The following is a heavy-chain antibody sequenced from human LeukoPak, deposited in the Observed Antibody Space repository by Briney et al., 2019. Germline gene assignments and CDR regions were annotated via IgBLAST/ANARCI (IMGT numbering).Heavy chain of an antibody. V-gene: IGHV1-69*13. CDR2: IIPIFGTA. Sequence: SVKVSCKASGYTFTGYYVHWVRQAPGQGLEWMGGIIPIFGTANYAQKFQGRVTITADESTSTAYMELSSLRSEDTAVYYCAREVRSYQPEPFFDYWGQGTLVTVSS. CDR1: GYTFTGYY. D-gene: IGHD2-2*01. CDR3: AREVRSYQPEPFFDY. J-gene: IGHJ4*02.